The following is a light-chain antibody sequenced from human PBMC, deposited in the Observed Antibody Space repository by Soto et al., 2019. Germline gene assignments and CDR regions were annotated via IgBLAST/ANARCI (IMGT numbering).Light chain of an antibody. CDR1: QNIGTW. CDR3: QQYATYSPST. J-gene: IGKJ1*01. Sequence: DIQLTQSPSTLSASVGDRVTITCRASQNIGTWLAWYQHRPGEGPKLLIHYASTLESGVPSRFSGGGSATEFSLTINSLESGDSGTYHCQQYATYSPSTFGQGTTVEIK. CDR2: YAS. V-gene: IGKV1-5*01.